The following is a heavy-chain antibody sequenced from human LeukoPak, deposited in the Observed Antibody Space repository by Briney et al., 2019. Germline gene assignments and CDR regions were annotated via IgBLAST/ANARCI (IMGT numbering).Heavy chain of an antibody. Sequence: GGSLRLSCRASGFTFSSYWMSWVRQAPGKGLEWVANIKEDGSGKNYVDSMKGRFIISRDNAKNSLYLQLSSLRAEDTAVYYCAREVLAIASAFDYWGQGTLVTVSS. J-gene: IGHJ4*02. CDR3: AREVLAIASAFDY. CDR2: IKEDGSGK. V-gene: IGHV3-7*03. D-gene: IGHD6-13*01. CDR1: GFTFSSYW.